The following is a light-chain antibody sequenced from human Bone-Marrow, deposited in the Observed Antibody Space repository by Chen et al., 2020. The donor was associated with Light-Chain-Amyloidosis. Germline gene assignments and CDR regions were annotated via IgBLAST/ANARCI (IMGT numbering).Light chain of an antibody. CDR1: SSDVGGDNH. CDR3: SSYTITNTLV. V-gene: IGLV2-14*01. Sequence: QSALTQPASVSGSPVQSINSYCTGTSSDVGGDNHVSWYQQHPDKAPKLMIYEVTNRPSWVPDRFSGSQSDNTASLTISGLQTEDEADYFCSSYTITNTLVFGSGTRVTVL. CDR2: EVT. J-gene: IGLJ1*01.